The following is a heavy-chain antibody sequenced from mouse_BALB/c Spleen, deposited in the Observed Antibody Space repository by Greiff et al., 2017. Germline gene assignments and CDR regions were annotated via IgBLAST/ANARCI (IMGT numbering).Heavy chain of an antibody. Sequence: EVKLVESGGGLVKPGGSLKLSCAASGFTFSSYAMSWVRQSPEKRLEWVAEISSGGSYTYYPDTVTGRFTISRDNAKNTLYLEMSSLRSEDTAMYYCARDRYDGYFPFAYWGQGTLVTVSA. CDR1: GFTFSSYA. J-gene: IGHJ3*01. D-gene: IGHD2-3*01. CDR3: ARDRYDGYFPFAY. V-gene: IGHV5-9-4*01. CDR2: ISSGGSYT.